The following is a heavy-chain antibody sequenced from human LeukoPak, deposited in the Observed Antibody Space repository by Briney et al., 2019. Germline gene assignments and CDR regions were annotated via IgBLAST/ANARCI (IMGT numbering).Heavy chain of an antibody. CDR1: GGSISSYY. CDR3: AGPYYYDSSSIDY. D-gene: IGHD3-22*01. Sequence: SETLSLTCTVSGGSISSYYWSWIRQPPGKGLEWTGYIYYSGSTNYNPSLKSRVTISVDTSKNQFSLKLSSVTAADTAVYYCAGPYYYDSSSIDYWGQGTLVTVSS. V-gene: IGHV4-59*01. J-gene: IGHJ4*02. CDR2: IYYSGST.